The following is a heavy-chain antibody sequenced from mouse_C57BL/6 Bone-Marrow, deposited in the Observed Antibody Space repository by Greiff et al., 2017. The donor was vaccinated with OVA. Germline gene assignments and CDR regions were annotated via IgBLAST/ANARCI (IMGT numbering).Heavy chain of an antibody. CDR2: IDPSDSYT. V-gene: IGHV1-50*01. Sequence: QVQLQQPGAELVKPGASVKLSCKASGYTFTSYWMQWVKQRPGQGLEWIGEIDPSDSYTNYNQKFKGKATLTVDKSSSPAYMQLSSLTSDDSAVYYCARDLNYLDYWGQGTTLTVSS. CDR3: ARDLNYLDY. J-gene: IGHJ2*01. CDR1: GYTFTSYW.